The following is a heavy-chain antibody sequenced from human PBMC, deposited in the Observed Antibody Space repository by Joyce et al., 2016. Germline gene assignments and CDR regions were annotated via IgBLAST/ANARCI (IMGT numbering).Heavy chain of an antibody. CDR1: GFTFNSYA. CDR2: ISDDGVNT. CDR3: ARAARYFDWLLPFDY. D-gene: IGHD3-9*01. Sequence: QLVESGGGVVQPGRSLRLSCAASGFTFNSYALHWVRQAPGKGLEWLAVISDDGVNTFYADSVKGRFTVSRDNTKNTLFLQMNSLRADDTAVFYCARAARYFDWLLPFDYWGQGTLVTVSS. V-gene: IGHV3-30*04. J-gene: IGHJ4*02.